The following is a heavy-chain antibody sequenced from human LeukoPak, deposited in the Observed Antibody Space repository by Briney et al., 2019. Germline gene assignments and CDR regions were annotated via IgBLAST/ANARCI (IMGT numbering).Heavy chain of an antibody. CDR3: AKVAALSGIVWFDP. V-gene: IGHV3-23*01. Sequence: GASLRLSCVASGFTFSSYAMSWVRQAPRKGLEWVSAISGSGGSTYYADSVKGRFTISRDNSKNTLYLQMNSLRAEDTAVYYCAKVAALSGIVWFDPWGQGTLVTVSS. J-gene: IGHJ5*02. CDR2: ISGSGGST. D-gene: IGHD6-6*01. CDR1: GFTFSSYA.